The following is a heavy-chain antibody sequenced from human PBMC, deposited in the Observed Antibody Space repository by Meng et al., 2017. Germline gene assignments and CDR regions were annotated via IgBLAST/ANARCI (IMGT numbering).Heavy chain of an antibody. CDR2: ISAYNGNT. V-gene: IGHV1-18*01. CDR1: GYTFTSYG. D-gene: IGHD2-21*02. J-gene: IGHJ3*02. CDR3: ARAALAYWGGDCGDAFDI. Sequence: ASVKVSCKASGYTFTSYGISWVRQAPGQGLEWTGGISAYNGNTNYAQKLQGRVTMTTDTSTSTAYMELRSLRSDDTAVYYCARAALAYWGGDCGDAFDIWGQGTRVT.